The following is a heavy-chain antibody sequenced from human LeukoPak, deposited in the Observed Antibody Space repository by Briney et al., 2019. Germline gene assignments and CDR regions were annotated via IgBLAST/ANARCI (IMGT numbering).Heavy chain of an antibody. Sequence: LSLTCAVYGGSFSGYYWSWIRQAPGKGLEWVSYISSSGSTIYYADSVKGRFTISRDNAKNSLYLQMNSLRAEDTAVYYCARDWGMELELQIRFDYWGQGTLVTVSS. CDR3: ARDWGMELELQIRFDY. J-gene: IGHJ4*02. V-gene: IGHV3-11*04. D-gene: IGHD1-7*01. CDR1: GGSFSGYY. CDR2: ISSSGSTI.